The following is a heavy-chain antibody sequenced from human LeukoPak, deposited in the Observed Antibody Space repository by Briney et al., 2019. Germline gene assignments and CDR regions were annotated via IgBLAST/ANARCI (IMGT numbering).Heavy chain of an antibody. D-gene: IGHD1-26*01. CDR1: GFTFSSYE. CDR2: ISSSGSTI. Sequence: SGGSLRLSCAASGFTFSSYEINWVRQAPGKGLEWVSYISSSGSTIYYADSVKGRFTISRDNAKNSLYVQMNSLRAEDAAVYYCARVQSGSHDYWGQGTLVTVSS. J-gene: IGHJ4*02. CDR3: ARVQSGSHDY. V-gene: IGHV3-48*03.